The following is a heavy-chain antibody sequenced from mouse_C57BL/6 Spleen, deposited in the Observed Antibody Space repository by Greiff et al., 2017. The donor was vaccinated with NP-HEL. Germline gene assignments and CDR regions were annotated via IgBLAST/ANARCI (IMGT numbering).Heavy chain of an antibody. CDR3: ARTYGSSVPFAY. V-gene: IGHV2-2*01. D-gene: IGHD1-1*01. J-gene: IGHJ3*01. Sequence: QVQLKESGPGLVQPSQSLSITCTVSGFSLTSYGVHWVRQSPGKGLEWLGVIWSGGSTDYNAAFISRLSISKDNSKSQRFFKMNSRRADDTAIYYCARTYGSSVPFAYWGQGTLVTVSA. CDR1: GFSLTSYG. CDR2: IWSGGST.